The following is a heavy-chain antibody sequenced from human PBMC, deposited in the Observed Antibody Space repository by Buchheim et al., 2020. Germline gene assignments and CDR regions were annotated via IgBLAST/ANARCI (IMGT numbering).Heavy chain of an antibody. CDR2: IRSKAYGGTT. J-gene: IGHJ6*02. CDR1: GFTFGDYA. CDR3: TRGDGGGDGYYYYYGMDV. V-gene: IGHV3-49*03. Sequence: EVQLVESGGGLVQPGRSLRLSCTASGFTFGDYAMSWFRQAPGKGLEWVGFIRSKAYGGTTEYAASVKGRFTISRDDSKSIAYLQMNSLKTEDTAVYCCTRGDGGGDGYYYYYGMDVWGQGTT. D-gene: IGHD5-24*01.